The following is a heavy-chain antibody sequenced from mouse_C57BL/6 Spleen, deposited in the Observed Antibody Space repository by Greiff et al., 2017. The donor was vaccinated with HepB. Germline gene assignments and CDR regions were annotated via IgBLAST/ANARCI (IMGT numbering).Heavy chain of an antibody. CDR1: GYTFTSYW. D-gene: IGHD3-2*02. Sequence: QVQLKQPGAELVMPGASVKLSCKASGYTFTSYWMHWVKQRPGQGLEWIGEIDPSDSYTNYNQKFKGKSTLTVDKSSSTAYMQLSSLTSEDSAVYYCARSGDSSGYWYFDVWGTGTTVTVSS. CDR2: IDPSDSYT. V-gene: IGHV1-69*01. CDR3: ARSGDSSGYWYFDV. J-gene: IGHJ1*03.